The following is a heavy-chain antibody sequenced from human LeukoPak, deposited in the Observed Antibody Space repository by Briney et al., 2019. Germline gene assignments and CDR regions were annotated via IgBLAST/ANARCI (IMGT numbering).Heavy chain of an antibody. J-gene: IGHJ4*02. V-gene: IGHV5-51*01. CDR1: GYGFTNYW. Sequence: GESLQISCQGSGYGFTNYWIGWVRPMPGKGLEWMGIIXPXDSDTRYSSSFQGQVTISADKSISTAYLQWSRLKASDTAMYYCARLIGYCSRTXCHXNFDYWGQGTLVTVSS. CDR3: ARLIGYCSRTXCHXNFDY. D-gene: IGHD2-2*03. CDR2: IXPXDSDT.